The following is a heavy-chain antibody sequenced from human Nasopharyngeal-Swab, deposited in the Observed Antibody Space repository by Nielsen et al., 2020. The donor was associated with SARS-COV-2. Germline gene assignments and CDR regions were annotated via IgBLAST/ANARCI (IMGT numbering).Heavy chain of an antibody. CDR1: GFTFSSYE. J-gene: IGHJ5*02. CDR3: ARKGLYDSSGYPFDP. V-gene: IGHV3-48*03. D-gene: IGHD3-22*01. CDR2: ISSSSSTI. Sequence: GGSLRLSCAASGFTFSSYEMNWVRQAPGKGLEWVSYISSSSSTIYYADSVKGRFTISRDNAKNSLYLQMNSLRAEDTAVYYCARKGLYDSSGYPFDPWGQGTLVTVSS.